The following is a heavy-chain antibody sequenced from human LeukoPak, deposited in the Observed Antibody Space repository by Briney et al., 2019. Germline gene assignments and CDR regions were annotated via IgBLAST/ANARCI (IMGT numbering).Heavy chain of an antibody. V-gene: IGHV4-38-2*01. D-gene: IGHD5-12*01. CDR3: ARRGYSGYGLLDY. Sequence: SETLSLTCAVSGYSISSGYYWGWIRQPPGMGLEWIGSVYHGGTTYYNPSLKSRVTIPVDTSKNQFSLKLDSVTAADTAVYYCARRGYSGYGLLDYWGQGTLVTVSS. CDR2: VYHGGTT. CDR1: GYSISSGYY. J-gene: IGHJ4*02.